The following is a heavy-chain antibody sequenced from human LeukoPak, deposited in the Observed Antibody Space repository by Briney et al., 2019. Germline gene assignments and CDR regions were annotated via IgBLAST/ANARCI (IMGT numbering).Heavy chain of an antibody. V-gene: IGHV1-8*02. CDR2: MNPNSGNT. J-gene: IGHJ4*02. CDR3: ARDLNSVEDRDY. CDR1: GYTFSSYG. Sequence: GASVKVSCKASGYTFSSYGISWVRQAPGQGLEWMGWMNPNSGNTGYAQKFQGRVTMTRNTSISTAYMELSSLRSEDTAVYYCARDLNSVEDRDYWGQGTLVTVSS. D-gene: IGHD4-23*01.